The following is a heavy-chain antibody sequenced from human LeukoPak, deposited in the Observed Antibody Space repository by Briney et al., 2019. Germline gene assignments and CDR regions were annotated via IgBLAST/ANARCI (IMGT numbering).Heavy chain of an antibody. CDR1: GGSISSYY. D-gene: IGHD6-13*01. V-gene: IGHV4-59*01. J-gene: IGHJ4*02. CDR2: IYYSGNT. Sequence: SETLSLTCTVSGGSISSYYWSWIRQPPGKGLEWIGYIYYSGNTNYNPSLKSRVTISVDTSKNQFSLKLSSVTAADTAVYYCAGLSGSSWYEPFDYWGQGTLVTVSS. CDR3: AGLSGSSWYEPFDY.